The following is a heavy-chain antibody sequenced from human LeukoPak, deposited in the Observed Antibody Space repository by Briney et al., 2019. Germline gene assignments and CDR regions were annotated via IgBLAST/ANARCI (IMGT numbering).Heavy chain of an antibody. CDR3: ARGPPVVYDVLTGYYRFDY. CDR2: INDSRST. CDR1: GGSFNGYY. D-gene: IGHD3-9*01. J-gene: IGHJ4*02. Sequence: PSETLSLTCAVHGGSFNGYYWSWIRQPPGKGLEWIWEINDSRSTKYNPSLKSRVTISVDTSKNQFSLKLNSVTAADTAVYYCARGPPVVYDVLTGYYRFDYWGQGTLVTVSS. V-gene: IGHV4-34*01.